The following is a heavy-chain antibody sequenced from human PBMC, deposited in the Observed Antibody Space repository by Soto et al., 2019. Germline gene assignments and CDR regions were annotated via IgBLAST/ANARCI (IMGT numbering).Heavy chain of an antibody. CDR2: ISGSGGST. D-gene: IGHD2-15*01. CDR3: ARPYVVVVAAYYFDY. V-gene: IGHV3-23*01. J-gene: IGHJ4*02. Sequence: GGSLRLSCAASGFTFSSYAMSWVRQAPGKGLEWVSAISGSGGSTYYADSVKGRFTISRDNSKNTLYLQMNSLRAEDTAVYYCARPYVVVVAAYYFDYWGQGTLVTVSS. CDR1: GFTFSSYA.